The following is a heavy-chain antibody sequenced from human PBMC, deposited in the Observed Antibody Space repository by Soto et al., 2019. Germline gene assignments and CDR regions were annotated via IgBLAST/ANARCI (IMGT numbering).Heavy chain of an antibody. J-gene: IGHJ6*02. Sequence: QMKLVESGGGVVQPWRSLRLSCVASGFTFTSSSMHWVRQAPGKGLEWVAYVSIDGNTKYYADSVKGRFTVSRDNSKNTVFLQINGLRPEDTALYYCASDPLHCNSVLCRMNGMHVWGQGTTVTVSS. CDR1: GFTFTSSS. V-gene: IGHV3-30*01. D-gene: IGHD2-2*01. CDR2: VSIDGNTK. CDR3: ASDPLHCNSVLCRMNGMHV.